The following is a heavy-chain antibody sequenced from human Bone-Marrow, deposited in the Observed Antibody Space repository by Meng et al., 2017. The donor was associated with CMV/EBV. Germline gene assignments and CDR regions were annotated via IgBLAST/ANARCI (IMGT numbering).Heavy chain of an antibody. D-gene: IGHD6-6*01. Sequence: GGSLRLSCAASGFTFSAYTMNWVRQAPGKGLEWVGRIKSKTDGGTTDYAAPVKGRFTISRDDSKNTLYLQMNSLKTEDTAVYYCTTDPSSYYFDYWGQGTLDTVSS. CDR3: TTDPSSYYFDY. CDR2: IKSKTDGGTT. V-gene: IGHV3-15*01. CDR1: GFTFSAYT. J-gene: IGHJ4*02.